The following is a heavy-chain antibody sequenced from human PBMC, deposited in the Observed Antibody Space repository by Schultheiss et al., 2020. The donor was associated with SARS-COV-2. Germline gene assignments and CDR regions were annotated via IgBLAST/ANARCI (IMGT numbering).Heavy chain of an antibody. Sequence: GGSLRLSCAASGFTVSSNYMSWVRQAPGKGLEWVSVIYSGGSTYYADSVKGRFTISRDNSKNTLYLQMNSLRAEDTAVYYCAKPYLAYSGSSVYYYYYGMDVWGQGTTVTVSS. V-gene: IGHV3-53*05. D-gene: IGHD1-26*01. CDR3: AKPYLAYSGSSVYYYYYGMDV. CDR2: IYSGGST. J-gene: IGHJ6*02. CDR1: GFTVSSNY.